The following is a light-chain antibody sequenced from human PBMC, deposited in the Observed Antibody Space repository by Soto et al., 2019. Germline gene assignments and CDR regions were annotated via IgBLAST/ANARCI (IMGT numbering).Light chain of an antibody. Sequence: ENELKQAAAALSLAPGERATISCRASQSVDSYLVWYQQKPGQAPRLLIFGASNRATGIPARFSGSGSGTDITLTINSLEPDDFAVYYCQQRDSWPITFGQGTRLEIK. CDR3: QQRDSWPIT. CDR2: GAS. J-gene: IGKJ5*01. V-gene: IGKV3-11*01. CDR1: QSVDSY.